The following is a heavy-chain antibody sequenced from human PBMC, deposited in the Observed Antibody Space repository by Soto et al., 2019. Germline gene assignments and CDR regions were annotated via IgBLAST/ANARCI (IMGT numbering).Heavy chain of an antibody. CDR3: ARAGVRGYYYDSSGYYNFDY. D-gene: IGHD3-22*01. Sequence: SVKVSCKASGGTFSSYAISWVRQAPGQGLEWMGGIIPIFGTANYAQKFQGRVTITADESTSTAYMELSSLRSEDTAVYYCARAGVRGYYYDSSGYYNFDYWGQGTLVTVSS. V-gene: IGHV1-69*13. J-gene: IGHJ4*02. CDR2: IIPIFGTA. CDR1: GGTFSSYA.